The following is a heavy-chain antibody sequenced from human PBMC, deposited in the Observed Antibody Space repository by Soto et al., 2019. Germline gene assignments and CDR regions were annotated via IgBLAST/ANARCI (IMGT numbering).Heavy chain of an antibody. J-gene: IGHJ6*02. CDR1: GGTFSSYA. D-gene: IGHD3-3*01. Sequence: QVQLVQSGAEVKKPGSSVKVSCKASGGTFSSYAISWVRQAPGQGLEWMGGIIPIFGTANYAQKFQGRVTITADESTNTAYMELSSLRSEDTAVYYCASPLQEWTPNVDYYGMDVWGQGTTVTVSS. CDR3: ASPLQEWTPNVDYYGMDV. CDR2: IIPIFGTA. V-gene: IGHV1-69*12.